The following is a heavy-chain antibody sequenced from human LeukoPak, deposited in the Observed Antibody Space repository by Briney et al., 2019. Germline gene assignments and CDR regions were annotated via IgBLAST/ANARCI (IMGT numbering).Heavy chain of an antibody. Sequence: GGSLRLSCAASGFTFSSYAMHWVRQAPGKGLEWVAVILYDGSNKYYADSVKGRFTISRDNSKNTLYLQMNSLRAEDTAVYYCARVSPPQGRGAADYWGQGTLVTVSS. V-gene: IGHV3-30*01. CDR2: ILYDGSNK. D-gene: IGHD6-13*01. CDR3: ARVSPPQGRGAADY. J-gene: IGHJ4*02. CDR1: GFTFSSYA.